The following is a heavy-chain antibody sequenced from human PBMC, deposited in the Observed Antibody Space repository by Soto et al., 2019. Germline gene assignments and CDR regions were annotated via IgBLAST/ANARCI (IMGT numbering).Heavy chain of an antibody. CDR2: ISYDGSNK. CDR3: AKVAIVATILPLGY. Sequence: QVQLVESGGGVVQPGRSLRLSCAASGFTFSSYGMHWVRQAPGKGLEWVAVISYDGSNKYYADSVKGRFTISRDNSKNTLYLQMNSLRAEDTAVYYCAKVAIVATILPLGYWGQGTLVTVSS. V-gene: IGHV3-30*18. J-gene: IGHJ4*02. CDR1: GFTFSSYG. D-gene: IGHD5-12*01.